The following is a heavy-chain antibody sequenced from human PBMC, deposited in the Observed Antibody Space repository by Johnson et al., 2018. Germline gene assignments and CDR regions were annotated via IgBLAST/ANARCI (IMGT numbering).Heavy chain of an antibody. CDR2: IYSDGSP. CDR3: AGTGYSGSWDFSSYCMDV. CDR1: GGSISSGSY. D-gene: IGHD6-13*01. Sequence: QVQLQESGPGLVKPSQTLSLTCTVSGGSISSGSYWSWIRQPAGKGLEWIGRIYSDGSPTYNPSLKGRVTISLDTSKNHFSLKVSSVTAADTALYSCAGTGYSGSWDFSSYCMDVWGKGTTVTVSS. V-gene: IGHV4-61*02. J-gene: IGHJ6*03.